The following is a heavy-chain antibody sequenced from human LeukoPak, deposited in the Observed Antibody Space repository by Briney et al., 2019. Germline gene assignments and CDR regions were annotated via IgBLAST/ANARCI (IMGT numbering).Heavy chain of an antibody. V-gene: IGHV4-61*01. CDR2: IYYSGST. J-gene: IGHJ4*02. CDR3: ARWSRGIAVAHDY. D-gene: IGHD6-19*01. Sequence: PSETLSLTCTVSGDSVSSGNYYWSWIRQPPGKGLEWIGYIYYSGSTNCNPSLKSRVTISVDTSKNQFSLSLSSVTAADTAVYYCARWSRGIAVAHDYWGQGTLVTVSS. CDR1: GDSVSSGNYY.